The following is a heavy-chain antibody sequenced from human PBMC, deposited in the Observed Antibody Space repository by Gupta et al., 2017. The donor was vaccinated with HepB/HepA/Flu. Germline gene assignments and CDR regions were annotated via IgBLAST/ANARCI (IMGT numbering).Heavy chain of an antibody. CDR2: MKPSTGNT. D-gene: IGHD3-3*01. CDR1: GYTFTSSD. CDR3: ARASYTDFWSGYGWFDS. V-gene: IGHV1-8*01. Sequence: QVQLVQSGAEVKKPGASVKVSCMTSGYTFTSSDINWVRQAPGQGLEWLGWMKPSTGNTGYTDKLQGRVTMTWNTSISAAYMELSGLRSDDTAVYYCARASYTDFWSGYGWFDSWGQGTLVTVSS. J-gene: IGHJ5*01.